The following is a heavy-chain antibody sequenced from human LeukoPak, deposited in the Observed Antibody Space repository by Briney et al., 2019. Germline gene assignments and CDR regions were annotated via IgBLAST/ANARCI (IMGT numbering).Heavy chain of an antibody. D-gene: IGHD3-16*01. CDR1: GYTFTSYG. CDR2: ISAYNGNT. V-gene: IGHV1-18*01. CDR3: AREKNLPYYDYVWGSRALDH. J-gene: IGHJ4*02. Sequence: ASVKVSCKASGYTFTSYGISWVRQAPGQGLEWMGWISAYNGNTNYAQKLQGRVTMTTDTSTSTAYMELRSLRSDDTAVYYCAREKNLPYYDYVWGSRALDHWGQGTLVTVSS.